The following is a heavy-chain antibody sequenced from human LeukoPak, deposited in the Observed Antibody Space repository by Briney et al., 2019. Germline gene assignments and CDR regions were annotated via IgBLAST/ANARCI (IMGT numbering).Heavy chain of an antibody. CDR1: GFTFSNYW. J-gene: IGHJ4*02. D-gene: IGHD6-19*01. CDR2: IKQDGSEK. Sequence: PGGSLRLSRAASGFTFSNYWMTWVRQAPGKGLEWVANIKQDGSEKYYVDSVKGRFTISRDNAKNSLYLQMNSLRGEDTAVYYCGRDRGGTSGWSPVGYWGQGTLVTVSS. V-gene: IGHV3-7*01. CDR3: GRDRGGTSGWSPVGY.